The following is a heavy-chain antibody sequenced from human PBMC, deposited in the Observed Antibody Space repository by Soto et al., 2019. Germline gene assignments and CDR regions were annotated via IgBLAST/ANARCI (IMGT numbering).Heavy chain of an antibody. Sequence: EVQLVESGGGLVQPGGSLRISCAASGFTFSSSWMGWVRQAPGKGLEWMANTKHDGSEKYYVDSLKGRINVSRDNAKNSLALQINSLRAEDKAVYYCARSLRWRDAFDIWGQGTMVTVSS. V-gene: IGHV3-7*01. CDR2: TKHDGSEK. D-gene: IGHD2-15*01. CDR1: GFTFSSSW. CDR3: ARSLRWRDAFDI. J-gene: IGHJ3*02.